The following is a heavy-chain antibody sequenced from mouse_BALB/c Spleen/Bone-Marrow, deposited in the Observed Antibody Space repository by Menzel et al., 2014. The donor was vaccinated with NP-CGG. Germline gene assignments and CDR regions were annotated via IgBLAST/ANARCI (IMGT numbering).Heavy chain of an antibody. CDR1: GFSLTSYG. J-gene: IGHJ4*01. CDR3: ARARSGNYYAMDY. Sequence: VQRVESGPGLVAPSQSLSITCTVSGFSLTSYGVHWVRRPPGKGLEWLGVIWAGGSTNYNSALMSRLSISKDNSKSQVFLKRNSLQTDATAMYYCARARSGNYYAMDYWGQGTSVTVSS. D-gene: IGHD2-1*01. V-gene: IGHV2-9*02. CDR2: IWAGGST.